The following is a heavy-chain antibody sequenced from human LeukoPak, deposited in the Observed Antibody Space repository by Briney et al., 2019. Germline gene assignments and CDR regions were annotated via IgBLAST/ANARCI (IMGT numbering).Heavy chain of an antibody. CDR1: GGSISSGSYY. V-gene: IGHV4-61*02. CDR3: ARALTRPRVVGARGDAFDI. Sequence: PSENLSLTCTVSGGSISSGSYYWSWIRQPAGKGLEWIGRIYTSGSTNYNPSLKSRVTISVDTSKNQFSLKLSSVTAADTAVYYCARALTRPRVVGARGDAFDIWGQGTMVTVSS. CDR2: IYTSGST. D-gene: IGHD1-26*01. J-gene: IGHJ3*02.